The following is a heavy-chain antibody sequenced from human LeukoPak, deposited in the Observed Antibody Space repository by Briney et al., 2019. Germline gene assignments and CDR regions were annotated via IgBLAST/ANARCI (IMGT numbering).Heavy chain of an antibody. D-gene: IGHD5-12*01. J-gene: IGHJ4*02. CDR1: GYSISSGYY. CDR3: ARGAIVATTIDY. Sequence: PSETLSLTCTVSGYSISSGYYWGWIRQPPGKGLEWIGSIYHSGSTYYNPSLKSGVIISVDTSKNQFSLKLSSVTAADTAVYYCARGAIVATTIDYWGQGTLVTVFS. V-gene: IGHV4-38-2*02. CDR2: IYHSGST.